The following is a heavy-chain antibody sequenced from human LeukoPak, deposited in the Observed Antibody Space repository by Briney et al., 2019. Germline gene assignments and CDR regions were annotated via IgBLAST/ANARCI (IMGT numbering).Heavy chain of an antibody. J-gene: IGHJ3*01. Sequence: PSETLSLTCTVSGGSISNYYWTWIRQPPGKGLVWIGYIYYSGSTKYNPSLKRRVTISVDTANNQFSLKVNSVTVADTAVYYCARLEMATVTFDFWGQGTMVTVSS. CDR3: ARLEMATVTFDF. CDR2: IYYSGST. V-gene: IGHV4-59*01. CDR1: GGSISNYY. D-gene: IGHD5-24*01.